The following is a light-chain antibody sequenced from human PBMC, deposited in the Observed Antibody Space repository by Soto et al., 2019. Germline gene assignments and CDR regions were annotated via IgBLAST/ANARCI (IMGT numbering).Light chain of an antibody. Sequence: EIVLTQPPGTLSLSPGERATLSCRASQSVSSNYLDWYQQKPGQAPRLLIYGASSRATGIPDRFSGSGSGTDFTLTISRLEPEDFAVYYCQQYGSSPKTFGQGTKVDIK. CDR2: GAS. CDR3: QQYGSSPKT. CDR1: QSVSSNY. V-gene: IGKV3-20*01. J-gene: IGKJ1*01.